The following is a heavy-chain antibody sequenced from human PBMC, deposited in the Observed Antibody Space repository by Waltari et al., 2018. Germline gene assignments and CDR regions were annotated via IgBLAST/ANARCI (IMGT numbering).Heavy chain of an antibody. V-gene: IGHV4-38-2*02. CDR1: GYSISSGYY. CDR3: ARDDYGGNLYWYFDL. D-gene: IGHD4-17*01. J-gene: IGHJ2*01. Sequence: QVQLQESGPGLVKPSETLSLTCAVSGYSISSGYYWGWIRQPPGKGLEWIGSIYHSGRTYYNPSLKSRVTISVDTSKNQCSLKLSSVTAADTAVYYCARDDYGGNLYWYFDLWGRGTLVTVSS. CDR2: IYHSGRT.